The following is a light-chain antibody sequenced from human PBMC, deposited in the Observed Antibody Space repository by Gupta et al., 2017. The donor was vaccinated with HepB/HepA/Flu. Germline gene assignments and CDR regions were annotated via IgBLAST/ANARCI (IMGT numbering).Light chain of an antibody. J-gene: IGKJ1*01. CDR3: QQYSETPRT. Sequence: DIVMTQSPDSLSVSPGARATINCKSSQSVMYRPISKHFLAWYQQKPGQPPKLLIYWASTRESGVPDRFIGSGSGTDFTLTISSLQAEDVAVYYCQQYSETPRTFGQGTKVEVK. CDR2: WAS. CDR1: QSVMYRPISKHF. V-gene: IGKV4-1*01.